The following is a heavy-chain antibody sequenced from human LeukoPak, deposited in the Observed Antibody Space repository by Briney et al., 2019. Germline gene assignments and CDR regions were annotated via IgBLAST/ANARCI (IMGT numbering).Heavy chain of an antibody. J-gene: IGHJ4*02. CDR2: ISSSSSYI. Sequence: GGSLRLSCAASGFTFSSYSMNWVRQAPGKGLEWVSSISSSSSYIYYADSVKGRFTISRDNAKNSRYLQMNSLRAEDTAVYYCARESLWFGELLGGWGQGTLVTVSS. D-gene: IGHD3-10*01. V-gene: IGHV3-21*01. CDR1: GFTFSSYS. CDR3: ARESLWFGELLGG.